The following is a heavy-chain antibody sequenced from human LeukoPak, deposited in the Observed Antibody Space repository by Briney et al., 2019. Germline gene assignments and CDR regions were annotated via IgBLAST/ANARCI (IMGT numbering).Heavy chain of an antibody. Sequence: PSETLSLTCTVSGGSISSYYWSWIRQPPGKGLEWIGYIYYSGSTNYNPSLKSRVTISVDTSKNQFSLKLSSVTAADTAVYYCARVGAAAGFDYWGQGTLVTVSS. CDR2: IYYSGST. CDR1: GGSISSYY. D-gene: IGHD6-13*01. V-gene: IGHV4-59*01. CDR3: ARVGAAAGFDY. J-gene: IGHJ4*02.